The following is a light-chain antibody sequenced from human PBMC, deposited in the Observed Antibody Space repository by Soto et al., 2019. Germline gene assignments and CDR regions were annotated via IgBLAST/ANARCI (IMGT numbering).Light chain of an antibody. CDR2: GAS. V-gene: IGKV3-15*01. Sequence: EIVMTQSPATLSVSPGESATLCCRATQSVSSNLAWYQQKFGQAPRLLIYGASTRATGIPARFSGSGSGTEFTLTISSLQSEDFAVYYCQQYTNWPWTFGQGTEVEFK. CDR1: QSVSSN. CDR3: QQYTNWPWT. J-gene: IGKJ1*01.